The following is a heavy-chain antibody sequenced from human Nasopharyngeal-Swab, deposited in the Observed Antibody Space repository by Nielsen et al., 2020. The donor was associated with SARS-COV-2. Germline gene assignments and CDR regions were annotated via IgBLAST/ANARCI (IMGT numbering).Heavy chain of an antibody. V-gene: IGHV3-21*01. CDR2: ISSSSSYI. CDR3: ARGGYCSSTSCDTYYYYGMDV. Sequence: GESLKISCAASGFTFSSYAMSWVRQAPGKGLEWVSSISSSSSYIYYADSVKGRFTIPRDNAKNSLYLQMNSLRGEDTAVYYCARGGYCSSTSCDTYYYYGMDVWGQGTTVTVSS. CDR1: GFTFSSYA. D-gene: IGHD2-2*02. J-gene: IGHJ6*02.